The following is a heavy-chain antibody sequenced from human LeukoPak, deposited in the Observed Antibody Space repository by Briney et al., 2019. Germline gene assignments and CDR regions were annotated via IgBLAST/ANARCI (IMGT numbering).Heavy chain of an antibody. V-gene: IGHV3-20*04. D-gene: IGHD3-10*01. CDR1: GFTFDDYG. CDR3: ARDIYGSGGY. Sequence: GGSLRLSCAASGFTFDDYGMSWVRQAPGKGLEWVSGINWNGGSTGYADSMKGRFPISRDNAKKSLYLQMNSLRVEDTALYYCARDIYGSGGYWGQGTLVTVSS. CDR2: INWNGGST. J-gene: IGHJ4*02.